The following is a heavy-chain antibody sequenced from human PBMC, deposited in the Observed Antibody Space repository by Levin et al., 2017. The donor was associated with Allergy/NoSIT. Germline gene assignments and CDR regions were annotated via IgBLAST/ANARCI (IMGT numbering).Heavy chain of an antibody. J-gene: IGHJ4*02. Sequence: ASVKVSCAASGFIFSNYWMTWVRQAPGKGLEWLANIRKDGSEKNYVASLKGRFTISRDNAKNSVFLQMNNMRAEDTAIYYCVAGIASADYWGQGTLVTVSS. D-gene: IGHD6-13*01. CDR1: GFIFSNYW. CDR3: VAGIASADY. V-gene: IGHV3-7*01. CDR2: IRKDGSEK.